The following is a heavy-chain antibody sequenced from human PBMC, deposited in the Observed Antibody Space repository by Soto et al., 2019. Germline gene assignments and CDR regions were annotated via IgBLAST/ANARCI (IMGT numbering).Heavy chain of an antibody. Sequence: PGGSLRLSCAASGFTFSSYGMHWVRQAPGKGLEWVAVISYDGSNKYYADSVKGRFTISRDNSKNTLYLQMNSLRAEDTAVYYCAKDLRDHVLRFLEWLYPEWVDYWGQGTLVTVSS. V-gene: IGHV3-30*18. CDR1: GFTFSSYG. D-gene: IGHD3-3*01. J-gene: IGHJ4*02. CDR2: ISYDGSNK. CDR3: AKDLRDHVLRFLEWLYPEWVDY.